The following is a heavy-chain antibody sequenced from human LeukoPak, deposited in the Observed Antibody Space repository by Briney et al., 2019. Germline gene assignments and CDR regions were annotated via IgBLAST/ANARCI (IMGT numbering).Heavy chain of an antibody. CDR2: ISYDGSNK. CDR3: VRISYDSSGYYDY. Sequence: GGSLRLSCAASGFTFSSYAMHWVRQAPGKGLEWVAVISYDGSNKYYADSVKGRFTISRDNSKNTLYLQMNSLRAEDTAVYYCVRISYDSSGYYDYWGQGTLVTVSS. CDR1: GFTFSSYA. J-gene: IGHJ4*02. V-gene: IGHV3-30-3*01. D-gene: IGHD3-22*01.